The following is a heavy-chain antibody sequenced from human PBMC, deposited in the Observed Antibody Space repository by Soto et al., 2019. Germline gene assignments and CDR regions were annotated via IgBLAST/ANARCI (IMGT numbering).Heavy chain of an antibody. CDR2: IYYSGST. J-gene: IGHJ6*02. V-gene: IGHV4-31*03. Sequence: SETLSLTCTVSGGSISSGGYYWSWIRQHPGKGLEWIGYIYYSGSTYYNPSLKSRVTISVDTSKNQFSLKLSSVTAADTAVYYCAREEYCGGDCPPPYYGMDVWGQGTTVT. CDR1: GGSISSGGYY. CDR3: AREEYCGGDCPPPYYGMDV. D-gene: IGHD2-21*02.